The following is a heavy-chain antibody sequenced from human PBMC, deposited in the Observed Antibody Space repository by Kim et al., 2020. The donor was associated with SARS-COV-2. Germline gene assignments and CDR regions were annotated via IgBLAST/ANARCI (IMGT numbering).Heavy chain of an antibody. Sequence: GGTHFAQKLQGRVTMTRDMSINTAYMQLSSLGSDDTAIYYCARDGGGFDYWGQGTLVTVSP. CDR2: GGT. CDR3: ARDGGGFDY. J-gene: IGHJ4*02. V-gene: IGHV1-2*02.